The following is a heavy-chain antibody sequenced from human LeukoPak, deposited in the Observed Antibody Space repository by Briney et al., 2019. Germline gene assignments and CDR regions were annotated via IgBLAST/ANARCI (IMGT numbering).Heavy chain of an antibody. J-gene: IGHJ2*01. V-gene: IGHV4-30-2*01. D-gene: IGHD5-12*01. CDR3: ARDGIGIVATRSYWYFDL. CDR1: NDSISSGEYY. CDR2: IYHSGST. Sequence: SETLSLTCTVSNDSISSGEYYWNWIRQPPGKGLEWIGYIYHSGSTYYNPSLKSRVTISVDRSKNQFSLKLSSVTAADTAVYYCARDGIGIVATRSYWYFDLWGRGTLVTVSS.